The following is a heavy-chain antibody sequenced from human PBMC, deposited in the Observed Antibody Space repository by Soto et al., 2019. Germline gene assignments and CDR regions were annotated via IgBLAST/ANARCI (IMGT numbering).Heavy chain of an antibody. CDR1: GFTFSSYG. D-gene: IGHD3-10*01. CDR3: ARESYGSGNWYFDL. CDR2: IWYDGSNK. V-gene: IGHV3-33*01. Sequence: QVQLVESGGGVVQPGRSLRLSCAASGFTFSSYGMHWVRQAPGKGLEWVAVIWYDGSNKYYADSVKGRFTISRDNSKNTLYLQMNSLRAEATAVYYCARESYGSGNWYFDLWGRGTLVTVSS. J-gene: IGHJ2*01.